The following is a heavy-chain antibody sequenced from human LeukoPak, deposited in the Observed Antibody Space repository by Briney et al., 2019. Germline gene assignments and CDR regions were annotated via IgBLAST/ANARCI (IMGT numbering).Heavy chain of an antibody. D-gene: IGHD3-22*01. Sequence: GGSLRLSCAASGFTFSSYAMSWVRQAPGKGLEWVSAISGSGDSTYYADSVKGRFTISRDNSKNTLYLQMNSLRAEDTAVYYCAREGGYYYDSSGYYFDYWGQGTLVTVSS. CDR3: AREGGYYYDSSGYYFDY. CDR1: GFTFSSYA. CDR2: ISGSGDST. V-gene: IGHV3-23*01. J-gene: IGHJ4*02.